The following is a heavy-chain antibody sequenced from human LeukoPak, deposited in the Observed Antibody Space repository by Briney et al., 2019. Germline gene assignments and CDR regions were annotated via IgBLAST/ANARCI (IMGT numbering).Heavy chain of an antibody. J-gene: IGHJ5*02. CDR3: ARGYSGRLDETNWFDP. V-gene: IGHV1-69*04. CDR2: IIPIFGIA. CDR1: GGTFSSYA. D-gene: IGHD5-12*01. Sequence: AASVKVSCKASGGTFSSYAISWVRQAPGQGLEWMGRIIPIFGIANYAQKFQGRATITADKSTSTAYMELSSLRSEDTAVYYCARGYSGRLDETNWFDPWGQGTLVTVSS.